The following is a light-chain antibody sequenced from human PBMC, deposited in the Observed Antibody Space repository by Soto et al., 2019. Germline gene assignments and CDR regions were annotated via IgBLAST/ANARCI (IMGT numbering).Light chain of an antibody. CDR3: QQYGSSSWT. V-gene: IGKV3-20*01. J-gene: IGKJ1*01. CDR1: QSVSSSY. CDR2: GTS. Sequence: EIVLPQSPGTLSLSPGERATLSCRASQSVSSSYLAWYQQKPGQAPRLLIYGTSSRATAIPDRFSGSGSGTDFTLTISRLEPEDFAVYYCQQYGSSSWTLGQGTKVDIK.